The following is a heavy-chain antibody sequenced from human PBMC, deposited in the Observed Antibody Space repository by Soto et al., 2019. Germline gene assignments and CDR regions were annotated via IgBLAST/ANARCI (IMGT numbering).Heavy chain of an antibody. CDR2: IIPIFGTA. D-gene: IGHD3-3*01. J-gene: IGHJ6*02. V-gene: IGHV1-69*01. CDR3: ASPTIFGVVTGDYYYYGMDV. Sequence: QVQLVQSGAEVKKPGSSVKVSCKASGGTFSSYAISWVRQAPGQGIEWMGGIIPIFGTANYAQKYQGRITITANESTSTAYMELISLRSADTAVYYWASPTIFGVVTGDYYYYGMDVWGQGTTVTVSS. CDR1: GGTFSSYA.